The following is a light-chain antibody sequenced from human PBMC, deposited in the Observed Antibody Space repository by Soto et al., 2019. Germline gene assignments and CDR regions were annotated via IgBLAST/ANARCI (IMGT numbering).Light chain of an antibody. Sequence: QSALTQPASVSGSPGQSITFSCTGTSTDIGSYNLVSWYQQHPGKAPKLIIYEGSKQPSGISDRFSGSKSGNTASLTISGLQAEDEADYYCCSYAGRSNGVFGGGTKLTVL. V-gene: IGLV2-23*01. CDR1: STDIGSYNL. J-gene: IGLJ3*02. CDR2: EGS. CDR3: CSYAGRSNGV.